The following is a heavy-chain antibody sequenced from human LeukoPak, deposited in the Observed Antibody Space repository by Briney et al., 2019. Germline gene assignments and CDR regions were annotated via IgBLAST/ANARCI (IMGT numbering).Heavy chain of an antibody. Sequence: GGSLRLSXAASGFTFSNAWMSWVRQPPGKGLEWVGRIKSKTDGGTTDYAAPVKGRFTISRDDSKNTLYLQMNSLKTEDTAVYYCTTIIVGRSGSQLQDWGQGTLVTVSS. J-gene: IGHJ4*02. CDR3: TTIIVGRSGSQLQD. CDR1: GFTFSNAW. CDR2: IKSKTDGGTT. V-gene: IGHV3-15*01. D-gene: IGHD1-26*01.